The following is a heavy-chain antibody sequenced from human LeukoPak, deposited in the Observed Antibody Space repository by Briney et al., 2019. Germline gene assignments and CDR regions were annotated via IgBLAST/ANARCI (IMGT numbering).Heavy chain of an antibody. D-gene: IGHD3-9*01. Sequence: GGSLRLSCAASGFTFRSYGIHWVRQAPGKGLERGAVIWYDGSNKYYADSVKGRFTISRDNSKNTLYLQMNSLRAEDTAVYYCARGGYDILTGSLYYFDYWGQGTLVTVSS. J-gene: IGHJ4*02. CDR1: GFTFRSYG. V-gene: IGHV3-33*01. CDR2: IWYDGSNK. CDR3: ARGGYDILTGSLYYFDY.